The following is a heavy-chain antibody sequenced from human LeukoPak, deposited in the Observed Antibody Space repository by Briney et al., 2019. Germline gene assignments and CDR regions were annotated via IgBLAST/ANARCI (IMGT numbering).Heavy chain of an antibody. Sequence: GSLRLSCVGSGFTFSSYEMNWVRQAPGKGLEWVSYISSSGDFIYYADSVKGRFPISRDNAKNSLYLQMISLRAEDTAVYSCARARNSGWNIDYWGRGTLVTVSS. CDR1: GFTFSSYE. D-gene: IGHD6-19*01. CDR2: ISSSGDFI. V-gene: IGHV3-48*03. J-gene: IGHJ4*02. CDR3: ARARNSGWNIDY.